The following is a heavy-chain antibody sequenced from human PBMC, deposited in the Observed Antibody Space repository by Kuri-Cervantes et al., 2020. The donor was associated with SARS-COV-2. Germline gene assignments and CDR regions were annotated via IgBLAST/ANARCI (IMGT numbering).Heavy chain of an antibody. CDR2: ISGSGGST. J-gene: IGHJ4*02. CDR3: AKDHMAAMVRGPRGYFDY. CDR1: GFTVSSNY. Sequence: GESLKISCAASGFTVSSNYMSRVRQAPGKGPEWVSAISGSGGSTYYADSVKGRFTISRDNSKNTLYLQMNSLRAEDTAVYYCAKDHMAAMVRGPRGYFDYWGQGTLVTVSS. V-gene: IGHV3-23*01. D-gene: IGHD3-10*01.